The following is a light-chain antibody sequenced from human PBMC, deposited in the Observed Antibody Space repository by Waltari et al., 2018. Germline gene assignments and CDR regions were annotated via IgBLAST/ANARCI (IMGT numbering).Light chain of an antibody. CDR3: CSFTSSSTWV. J-gene: IGLJ3*02. V-gene: IGLV2-14*03. Sequence: QSALTQPASVSGSPGQSITISCTGTTSDLGGYNYVSWYQKHPGKAPKLIIFDVSSRPSGVSNRFSGSKSGNTASLIISGLQAEDEADYYCCSFTSSSTWVFGGGTKLTVL. CDR1: TSDLGGYNY. CDR2: DVS.